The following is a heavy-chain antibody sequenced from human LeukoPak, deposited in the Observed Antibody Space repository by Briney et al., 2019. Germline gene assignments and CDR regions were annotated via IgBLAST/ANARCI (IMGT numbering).Heavy chain of an antibody. CDR2: ISSSGSTI. V-gene: IGHV3-48*03. CDR3: ARGIRGWVNYYYYYMDV. D-gene: IGHD3-10*01. CDR1: GFTFSSYE. J-gene: IGHJ6*03. Sequence: GGSLRLSCAASGFTFSSYEMNWVRQAPGKGLEWVSYISSSGSTIYYADSVKGRFTISRDNAKNSLYLQMNSLRAEDTAVYYCARGIRGWVNYYYYYMDVWGKGTTVTISS.